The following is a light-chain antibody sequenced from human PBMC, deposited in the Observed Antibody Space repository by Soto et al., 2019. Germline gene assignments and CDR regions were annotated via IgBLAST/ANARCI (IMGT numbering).Light chain of an antibody. CDR1: SSDVGGYNY. Sequence: SGLTHPASVSWSPGQSITIACTGTSSDVGGYNYVSWHQQHPGKAPKLMIYEVNKRPSGVPDRFSGSKSGNTASLTVSGLQAEDEADYYCSSYAGSSNVFVTGTKFTVL. CDR3: SSYAGSSNV. V-gene: IGLV2-8*01. CDR2: EVN. J-gene: IGLJ1*01.